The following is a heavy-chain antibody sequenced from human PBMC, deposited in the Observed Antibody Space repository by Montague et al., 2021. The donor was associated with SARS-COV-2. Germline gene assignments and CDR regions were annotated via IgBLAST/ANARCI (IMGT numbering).Heavy chain of an antibody. Sequence: SETLSLTCSVSGVSITNYSLSWIRQFPGKEHGWMGTGSNTESTNKNPSLMSRVTISRDTSSGQVSMRLRSVTAADTAFYFCAWIESGFWRYLVVFDVWGHGTLVTVSS. J-gene: IGHJ3*01. CDR1: GVSITNYS. V-gene: IGHV4-59*03. D-gene: IGHD3-3*01. CDR3: AWIESGFWRYLVVFDV. CDR2: GSNTEST.